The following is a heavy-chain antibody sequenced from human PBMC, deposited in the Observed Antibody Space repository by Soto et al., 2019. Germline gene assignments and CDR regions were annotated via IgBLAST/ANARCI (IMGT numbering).Heavy chain of an antibody. V-gene: IGHV1-2*04. CDR1: GYTFTGFY. CDR3: ARGSPFIVVVPAAYAFDY. D-gene: IGHD2-2*01. J-gene: IGHJ4*02. Sequence: ASVKVSCKASGYTFTGFYMHWVRQAPGQGLEWMGWINPNSGGTNYAQKFQGWVTMTRDTSISTAYMELSRLRSDDTAVYYCARGSPFIVVVPAAYAFDYWGQGTLVTAPQ. CDR2: INPNSGGT.